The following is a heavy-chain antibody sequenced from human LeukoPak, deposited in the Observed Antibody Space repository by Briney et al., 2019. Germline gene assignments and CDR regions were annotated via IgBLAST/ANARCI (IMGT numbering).Heavy chain of an antibody. CDR1: GDSISSGSYY. CDR3: ARGSRGREVSAFFKT. V-gene: IGHV4-61*02. D-gene: IGHD5/OR15-5a*01. CDR2: IYTTGST. Sequence: SQTLSLTCSVSGDSISSGSYYWSWIRQPAGKGLEWIGRIYTTGSTNYNPSLKSRVTISVDTSENQFSLRLSSVTAADTAVYSCARGSRGREVSAFFKTGGQETLVPVSS. J-gene: IGHJ4*02.